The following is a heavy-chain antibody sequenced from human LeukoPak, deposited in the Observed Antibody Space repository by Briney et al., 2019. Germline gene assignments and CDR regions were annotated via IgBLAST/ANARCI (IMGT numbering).Heavy chain of an antibody. CDR3: ARDYFRTFDY. V-gene: IGHV3-7*01. CDR2: IKQDGSEK. CDR1: CGSISSHY. J-gene: IGHJ4*02. Sequence: PSETLSLTCTVSCGSISSHYWSWIRQPPGKGLEGVANIKQDGSEKYYVDSVTGRSTISRGNAKNSLYLQMNSLRAEDTAVYYCARDYFRTFDYWGQGTLVTVSS. D-gene: IGHD3-9*01.